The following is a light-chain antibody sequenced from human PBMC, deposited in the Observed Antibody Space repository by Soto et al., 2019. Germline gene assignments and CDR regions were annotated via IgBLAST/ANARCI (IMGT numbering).Light chain of an antibody. CDR1: QDIATY. CDR2: DAS. V-gene: IGKV1-39*01. CDR3: QQSSRTPIT. J-gene: IGKJ5*01. Sequence: DIQMTQSPSSLSASVGDSVTITCQASQDIATYLNWYQQKIGEAPKVLIYDASNLQTGVPPRFSGSGSGTEFTLTITTLQPEDSATYYCQQSSRTPITFGQGTRLVI.